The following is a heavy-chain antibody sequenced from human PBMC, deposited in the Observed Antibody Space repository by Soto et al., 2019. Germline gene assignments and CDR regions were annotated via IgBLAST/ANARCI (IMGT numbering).Heavy chain of an antibody. CDR1: GFTFSSYS. J-gene: IGHJ3*02. D-gene: IGHD2-2*02. CDR2: ISSSSSYI. V-gene: IGHV3-21*01. CDR3: ARVYCSSTSCYRRGVDAFDI. Sequence: GGSLRLSCAASGFTFSSYSMNWFRQAPGKGLEWVSSISSSSSYIYYADSVKGRFTISRDNAKNSLYLQMNSLRAEDTAVYYCARVYCSSTSCYRRGVDAFDIWGQGTMVTVSS.